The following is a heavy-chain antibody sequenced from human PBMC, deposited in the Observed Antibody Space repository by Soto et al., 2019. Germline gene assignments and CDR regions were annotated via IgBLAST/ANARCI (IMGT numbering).Heavy chain of an antibody. J-gene: IGHJ4*02. V-gene: IGHV4-31*03. D-gene: IGHD5-18*01. Sequence: SETLSLTCTVSGGSISSGGYYWSWIRQHPGKGLERIGYIYYSGSTYYNPSLKSRVTISVDTSKNQFSLKLISVTAAETAVYYCARMEHFVDTAMVLNFGYWGQGTLVTVSS. CDR3: ARMEHFVDTAMVLNFGY. CDR2: IYYSGST. CDR1: GGSISSGGYY.